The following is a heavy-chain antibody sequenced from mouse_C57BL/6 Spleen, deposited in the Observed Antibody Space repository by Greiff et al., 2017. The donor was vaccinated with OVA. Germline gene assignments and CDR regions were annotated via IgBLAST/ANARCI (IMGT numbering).Heavy chain of an antibody. CDR2: ISSGSSTI. CDR1: GFTFSDYG. Sequence: DVMLVESGGGLVKPGGSLKLSCAASGFTFSDYGMHWVRQAPEKGLEWVAYISSGSSTISYADTVKGRFTISRDNAKNTLFLQMTSLRSEDTAMYYFAREGDYDGYYAMDYWGQGTSVTVSS. CDR3: AREGDYDGYYAMDY. J-gene: IGHJ4*01. D-gene: IGHD2-4*01. V-gene: IGHV5-17*01.